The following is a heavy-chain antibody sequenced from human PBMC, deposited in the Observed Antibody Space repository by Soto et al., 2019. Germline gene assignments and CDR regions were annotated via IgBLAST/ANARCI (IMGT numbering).Heavy chain of an antibody. CDR1: GGTFRTSG. D-gene: IGHD1-26*01. CDR2: VIPIFRTT. Sequence: QVQLVQSGAEVKRPGSSVKVSCKASGGTFRTSGIAWVRQAPGQGPEWMGGVIPIFRTTKYAERFKGRLSITADESTGTIYFKLSSMRSEDAAVYYCAREAPSVYGGGSYYPRASSFDSWGQGTLVFVSS. CDR3: AREAPSVYGGGSYYPRASSFDS. V-gene: IGHV1-69*01. J-gene: IGHJ5*01.